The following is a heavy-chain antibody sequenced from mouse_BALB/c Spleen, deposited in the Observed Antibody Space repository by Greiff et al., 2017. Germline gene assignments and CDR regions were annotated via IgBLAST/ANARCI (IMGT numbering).Heavy chain of an antibody. CDR3: AREGAYYGNYDFDY. J-gene: IGHJ2*01. CDR1: GYSFTSYY. CDR2: IDPFNGGT. D-gene: IGHD2-10*01. V-gene: IGHV1S135*01. Sequence: LQQSGPELMKPGASVKISCKASGYSFTSYYMHWVKQSHGKSLEWIGYIDPFNGGTSYNQKFKGKAALTVDKSSSTAYMHLSSLTSEDSAVYYCAREGAYYGNYDFDYWGQGTTLTVSS.